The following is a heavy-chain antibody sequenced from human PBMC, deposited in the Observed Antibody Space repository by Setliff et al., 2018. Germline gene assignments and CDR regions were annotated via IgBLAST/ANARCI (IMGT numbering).Heavy chain of an antibody. CDR1: GDSISDISYY. CDR3: VRALLWSGEGRFDP. V-gene: IGHV4-39*01. D-gene: IGHD2-8*02. CDR2: IYYSGTA. Sequence: KPSETLSLTCTISGDSISDISYYWGFIRQSPGKGPEWIGSIYYSGTAYYNPSLESRVTMFVDTSKNQFSLRLNSVTAADTAVYYCVRALLWSGEGRFDPWGQGTLVTVSS. J-gene: IGHJ5*02.